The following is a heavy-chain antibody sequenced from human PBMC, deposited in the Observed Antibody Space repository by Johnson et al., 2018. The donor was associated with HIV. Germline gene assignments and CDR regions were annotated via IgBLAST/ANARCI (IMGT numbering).Heavy chain of an antibody. V-gene: IGHV3-66*02. Sequence: EVLLLESGGGLVQSGGSLRLSCGVSGFAVSSNYMSWVRQAPGKGLEWVSVIYSGGSTYYADSVKGRFTISRDNSKNTLYLQMNSLRAEDTSVYYCARAGRPYDFWSGYYSGDAFDIWGQGTMVTVSS. D-gene: IGHD3-3*01. CDR1: GFAVSSNY. J-gene: IGHJ3*02. CDR2: IYSGGST. CDR3: ARAGRPYDFWSGYYSGDAFDI.